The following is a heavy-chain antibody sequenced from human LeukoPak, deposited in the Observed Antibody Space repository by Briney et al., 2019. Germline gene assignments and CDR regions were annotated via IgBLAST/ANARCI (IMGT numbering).Heavy chain of an antibody. D-gene: IGHD6-6*01. J-gene: IGHJ4*02. CDR1: GGSIRSYY. CDR2: IYYSGGT. CDR3: ARLSTMSTAANIFDY. Sequence: SETLSPTCTVSGGSIRSYYWSWIRQPPGKGLEWIGYIYYSGGTNYNPSLKSRVTISVDTSKNQFSLKLSSVTAADTAVYYCARLSTMSTAANIFDYWGQGTLVTVSS. V-gene: IGHV4-59*01.